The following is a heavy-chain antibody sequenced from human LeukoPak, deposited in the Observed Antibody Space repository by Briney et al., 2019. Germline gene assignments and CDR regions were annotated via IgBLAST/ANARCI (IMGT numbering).Heavy chain of an antibody. V-gene: IGHV3-74*01. CDR2: INTDGTVT. Sequence: WGSPKPPLSTPGIPFNKEWKLWVRQTPGEGLENRLRINTDGTVTTYADSVKGRFTVSRDNADNTMFLQMNSVRDEDTAVYYCATKQWLAPPPDSWGQGTPVTVSS. CDR3: ATKQWLAPPPDS. J-gene: IGHJ4*02. CDR1: GIPFNKEW. D-gene: IGHD6-19*01.